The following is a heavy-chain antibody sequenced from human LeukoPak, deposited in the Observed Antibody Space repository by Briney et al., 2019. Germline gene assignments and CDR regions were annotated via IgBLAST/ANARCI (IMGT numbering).Heavy chain of an antibody. D-gene: IGHD3-16*01. CDR3: ARGSLRNYYYYYMDV. Sequence: SETLSLTCTVSGGSISSYYWSWIRQPAGKGLEWIGRIYTSGSTNYNPSLKSRVTMSVDTSKNQFSLKLSSVTAADTAVYYCARGSLRNYYYYYMDVWGKGTTVTVSS. J-gene: IGHJ6*03. CDR2: IYTSGST. V-gene: IGHV4-4*07. CDR1: GGSISSYY.